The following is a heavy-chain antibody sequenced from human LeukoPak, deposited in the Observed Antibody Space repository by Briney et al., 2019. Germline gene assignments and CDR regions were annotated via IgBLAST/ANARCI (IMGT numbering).Heavy chain of an antibody. CDR3: ARGYDFWSGYYAFDY. V-gene: IGHV4-4*07. CDR1: GGSISSYY. CDR2: IYTSGST. Sequence: SETLSLTCTVSGGSISSYYWSWIRQPAGKGLEWIGRIYTSGSTNYNPSLKSRVTMSVDTSKNQFSLKLSSVTAADTAVYYCARGYDFWSGYYAFDYWGQGTLVTVSS. D-gene: IGHD3-3*01. J-gene: IGHJ4*02.